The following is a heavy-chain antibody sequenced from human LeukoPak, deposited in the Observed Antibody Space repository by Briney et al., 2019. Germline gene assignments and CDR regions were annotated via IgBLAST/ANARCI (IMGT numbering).Heavy chain of an antibody. CDR3: ATVPPGSCYGDPCYPVFDS. Sequence: PGGSLRLSCAASGITFSNYWMSWVRQAPEKGLEWVAHIKQDGTKKHYVDSVKGRFTISRDNAENSLYLQMTSLGVDDTAVYYCATVPPGSCYGDPCYPVFDSWGRGALVTVSS. D-gene: IGHD3-10*01. J-gene: IGHJ4*02. CDR2: IKQDGTKK. V-gene: IGHV3-7*01. CDR1: GITFSNYW.